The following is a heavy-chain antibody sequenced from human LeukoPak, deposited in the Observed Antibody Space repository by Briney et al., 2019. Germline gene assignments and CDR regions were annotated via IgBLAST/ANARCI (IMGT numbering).Heavy chain of an antibody. J-gene: IGHJ4*02. CDR3: ARLDYYDSSGYYDPDYFDY. CDR2: IYPRDSDT. CDR1: GDSFTTYW. Sequence: GESLKISCKGSGDSFTTYWIGWVRQMPGKGLEWMGIIYPRDSDTRYSPSFQGQVTISADKSISTAYLQWSSLKASDTAMYYCARLDYYDSSGYYDPDYFDYWGQGTLVTVSS. D-gene: IGHD3-22*01. V-gene: IGHV5-51*01.